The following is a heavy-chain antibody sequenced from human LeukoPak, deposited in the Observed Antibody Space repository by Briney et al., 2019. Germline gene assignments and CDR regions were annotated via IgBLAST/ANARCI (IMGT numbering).Heavy chain of an antibody. V-gene: IGHV4-34*01. CDR2: SNDSGGT. CDR1: GGTFSGYY. J-gene: IGHJ6*03. D-gene: IGHD1-26*01. Sequence: SETQSLTCAVYGGTFSGYYWSWIRQPPGKRLEWVGESNDSGGTNYNPSLKSRVTISADKSKNQVSLKLTSVTAADTAVYYCARLSVIVGAALEYYYYYMDVWGQGTTVTASS. CDR3: ARLSVIVGAALEYYYYYMDV.